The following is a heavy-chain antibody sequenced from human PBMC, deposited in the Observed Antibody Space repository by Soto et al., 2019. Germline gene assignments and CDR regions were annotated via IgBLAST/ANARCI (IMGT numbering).Heavy chain of an antibody. J-gene: IGHJ4*02. V-gene: IGHV4-39*01. CDR2: IYYSGST. D-gene: IGHD3-9*01. CDR1: GASISSSSFY. CDR3: ASLRSYYDILTSPKNY. Sequence: SDTLSLTGTVSGASISSSSFYWGWMRQPSGKGLEWIGSIYYSGSTYYNPSLKSRVTISVDTSKNQFSLKLSSVTAADTAVYYCASLRSYYDILTSPKNYWGQGTLVTVS.